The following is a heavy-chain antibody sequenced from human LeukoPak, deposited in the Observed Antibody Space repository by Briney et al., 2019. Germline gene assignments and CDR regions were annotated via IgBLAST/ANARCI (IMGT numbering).Heavy chain of an antibody. V-gene: IGHV3-11*04. J-gene: IGHJ4*02. Sequence: SGGSLRLSCAASGFTFSDYYMSWIRQPPGKVLEWVSYISSSGSTIYYADSVKDRLTISRDHDKHSLYLQMNSLRATQPCVYYGTRNLFYSITSCYNTPGTLDSWGQKTPVSVSS. CDR3: TRNLFYSITSCYNTPGTLDS. D-gene: IGHD2-2*02. CDR1: GFTFSDYY. CDR2: ISSSGSTI.